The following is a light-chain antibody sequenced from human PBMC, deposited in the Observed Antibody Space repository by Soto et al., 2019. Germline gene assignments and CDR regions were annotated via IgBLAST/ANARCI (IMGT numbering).Light chain of an antibody. J-gene: IGKJ1*01. CDR3: QQYNNWPGA. V-gene: IGKV3D-15*01. CDR2: GAS. Sequence: IVLTQSPGTLSLSPGERATLSCRASQSVSNNYLAWYQQKPGQAPRLLIYGASNRATGIPDRFSGSGSGTEFTLTISSLQSEDFAVYYCQQYNNWPGAFGQGTKVDIK. CDR1: QSVSNN.